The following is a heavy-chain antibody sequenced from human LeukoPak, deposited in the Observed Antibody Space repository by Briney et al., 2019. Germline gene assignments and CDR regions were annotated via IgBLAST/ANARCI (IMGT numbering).Heavy chain of an antibody. J-gene: IGHJ6*03. CDR3: ARDPGSSSHYYYYYMDV. Sequence: ASVKVSCKASGYIFTGYYIHWVRQAPGQGLEWMGWINPNSGGTNYAQKFQGRVTMTRDTSISTAYMELSRLRSDDTAVYYCARDPGSSSHYYYYYMDVWGKGTTVTVSS. CDR1: GYIFTGYY. V-gene: IGHV1-2*02. D-gene: IGHD6-6*01. CDR2: INPNSGGT.